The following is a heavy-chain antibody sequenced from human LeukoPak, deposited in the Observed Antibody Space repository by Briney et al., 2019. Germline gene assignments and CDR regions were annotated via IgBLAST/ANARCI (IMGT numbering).Heavy chain of an antibody. CDR3: ASSGHDYGDLGGAFDI. D-gene: IGHD4-17*01. V-gene: IGHV1-69*04. CDR2: IIPILGIA. CDR1: GGTFSSYA. Sequence: SVKVSCKASGGTFSSYAISWVRQAPGQGLEWMGRIIPILGIANYAQKFQGRVTITADKSTSTAYMELSSLRSEDTAVYYCASSGHDYGDLGGAFDIWGQGTMVTVSS. J-gene: IGHJ3*02.